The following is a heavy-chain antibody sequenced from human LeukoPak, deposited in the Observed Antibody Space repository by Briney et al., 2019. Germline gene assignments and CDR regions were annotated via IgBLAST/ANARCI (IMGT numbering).Heavy chain of an antibody. Sequence: GGSLRFSCAASGFTFSSHEMNWVRQAPGKGLEWVSSISAGGGGTSYADSVKGRITISRDNSKNTVYLQMNSLRAEDTAVYFCVKTFQYSSNWYDYWGQGTLVTVSS. D-gene: IGHD6-6*01. CDR1: GFTFSSHE. CDR3: VKTFQYSSNWYDY. V-gene: IGHV3-23*01. CDR2: ISAGGGGT. J-gene: IGHJ5*01.